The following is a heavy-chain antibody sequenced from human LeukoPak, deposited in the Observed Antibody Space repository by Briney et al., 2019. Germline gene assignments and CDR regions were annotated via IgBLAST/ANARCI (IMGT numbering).Heavy chain of an antibody. CDR1: GGTFNNYA. CDR2: IIPLIGTP. Sequence: ASVKVSCKASGGTFNNYAISWVRQAAGLGLQWMGGIIPLIGTPNYAQKFQGRVTITAEESTNTVYMELSSLRSEDTAVYYCARDSDVAPFDSWGQGTLVTVSS. V-gene: IGHV1-69*13. CDR3: ARDSDVAPFDS. J-gene: IGHJ5*01.